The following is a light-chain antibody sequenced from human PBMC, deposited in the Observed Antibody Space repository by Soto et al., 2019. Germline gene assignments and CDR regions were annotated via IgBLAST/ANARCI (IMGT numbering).Light chain of an antibody. CDR1: SANIGSNT. V-gene: IGLV1-44*01. Sequence: QSVLTQPPSASGTPVQRVTISCSGSSANIGSNTVNWYQQLPGTAPKLLIYSNNQRPSGVPDRFSGSKSGTSASLAISGLQSEDEADYYRAAWDDSLNGVVFGGGTKLTVL. CDR3: AAWDDSLNGVV. CDR2: SNN. J-gene: IGLJ2*01.